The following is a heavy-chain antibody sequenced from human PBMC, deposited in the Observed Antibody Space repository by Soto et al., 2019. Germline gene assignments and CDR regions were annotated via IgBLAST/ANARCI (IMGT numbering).Heavy chain of an antibody. J-gene: IGHJ3*02. CDR1: GGSISSGGYY. CDR2: IYYSGST. V-gene: IGHV4-31*03. D-gene: IGHD3-10*01. Sequence: SETLSLTCTVSGGSISSGGYYWSWIRQHPGKGLEWIGYIYYSGSTYYNPSLKSRVTISVDTSKNQFSLKLSSVTAADTAVYYCARFYYGSGSYLSPFAFEIWGQGTMVTVSS. CDR3: ARFYYGSGSYLSPFAFEI.